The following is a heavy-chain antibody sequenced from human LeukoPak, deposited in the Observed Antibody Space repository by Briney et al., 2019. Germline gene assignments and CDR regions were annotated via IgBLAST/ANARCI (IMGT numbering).Heavy chain of an antibody. J-gene: IGHJ6*03. CDR3: AKSAARLVSDYYYYMDV. CDR1: GFTFDDYT. Sequence: GGSLRLSCAASGFTFDDYTMHWVRQAPGKGLEWVSLISWDGGSTYYPDSVKGRFTISRDNSKNSLYLQMNRLRTEDTALYYCAKSAARLVSDYYYYMDVWGKGTTVTVSS. D-gene: IGHD6-6*01. CDR2: ISWDGGST. V-gene: IGHV3-43*01.